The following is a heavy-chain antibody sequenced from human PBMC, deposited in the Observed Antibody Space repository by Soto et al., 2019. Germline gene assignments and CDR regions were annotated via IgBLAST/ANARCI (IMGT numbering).Heavy chain of an antibody. Sequence: QVQLVESGGGVVQPGRSLRLSCAASGFTFSSYGMHWVRQAPGKGLEWVAVISYDGSNKYYADSVKGRFTISRDNSKNTLYLQMNSLRAEDTAVYYCAKDVVPAARHWAFDIWGQGTMVTVSS. CDR2: ISYDGSNK. J-gene: IGHJ3*02. CDR1: GFTFSSYG. V-gene: IGHV3-30*18. CDR3: AKDVVPAARHWAFDI. D-gene: IGHD2-2*01.